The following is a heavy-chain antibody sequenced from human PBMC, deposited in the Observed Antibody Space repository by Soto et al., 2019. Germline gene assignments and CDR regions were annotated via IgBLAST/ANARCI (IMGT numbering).Heavy chain of an antibody. J-gene: IGHJ5*02. Sequence: SETLSLTCAVSGASIRSYHWSFLRQPAGKGLEWIGRIRHTGNTNYNPSLKSRVTMSADTSKNQISLKMTSVTAADTAVYFCAKDVSSRRWFDPWGHGVRVTVPS. CDR1: GASIRSYH. CDR3: AKDVSSRRWFDP. D-gene: IGHD3-16*01. CDR2: IRHTGNT. V-gene: IGHV4-4*07.